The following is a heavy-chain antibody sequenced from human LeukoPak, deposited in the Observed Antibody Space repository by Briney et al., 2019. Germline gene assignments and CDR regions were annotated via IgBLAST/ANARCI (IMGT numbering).Heavy chain of an antibody. CDR2: ISNSGTAI. CDR1: GFTFSSYE. J-gene: IGHJ4*02. V-gene: IGHV3-48*03. Sequence: GGSLRLSCAASGFTFSSYEMNWVRQAPGKGLEWVSYISNSGTAIYYADSVKGRFTISRDNAKSSLYLQMNSLRAEDTAVYYCARGPRVYFDYWGQGTLVTVSS. CDR3: ARGPRVYFDY.